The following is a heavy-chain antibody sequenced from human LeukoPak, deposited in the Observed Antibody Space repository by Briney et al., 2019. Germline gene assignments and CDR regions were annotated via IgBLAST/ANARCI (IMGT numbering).Heavy chain of an antibody. CDR2: IYTSGST. J-gene: IGHJ4*02. D-gene: IGHD5-18*01. CDR1: GGSISSYY. CDR3: ARFGYSYGYMHLSTFDY. V-gene: IGHV4-4*07. Sequence: SETLSLTCTVSGGSISSYYWSWIRQPAGKGLEWIGRIYTSGSTNYNPSLKSRVTMSVNTSKNQFSLKLSSVTAADTAVYYCARFGYSYGYMHLSTFDYWGQGTLVTVSS.